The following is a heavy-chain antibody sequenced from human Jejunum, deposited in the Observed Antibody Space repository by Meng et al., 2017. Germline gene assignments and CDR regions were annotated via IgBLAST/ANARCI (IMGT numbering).Heavy chain of an antibody. Sequence: GESLKTSCTATGFTFSSYGMSWVRQAPGKWLAWVSALSGSGAGTYYADSVKGRFTISRDNSKNTVFLQMNSLRAEDTATYYCAKAGTGYYFDSWGQGTLVTVSS. CDR1: GFTFSSYG. V-gene: IGHV3-23*01. D-gene: IGHD1-1*01. CDR2: LSGSGAGT. CDR3: AKAGTGYYFDS. J-gene: IGHJ4*02.